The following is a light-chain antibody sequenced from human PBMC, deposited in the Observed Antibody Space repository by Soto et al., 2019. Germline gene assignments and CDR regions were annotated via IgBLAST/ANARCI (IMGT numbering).Light chain of an antibody. CDR1: SSDVGSYNL. Sequence: QSALTQPASVSGSPGQSITISCTGTSSDVGSYNLVSWYQQPPGKAPKLMIYEGNKRPSGVSNRFSGSKSGNTASLTISGLQAEDEAAYYCSSYTSSSTVVFGGGTKLTVL. J-gene: IGLJ2*01. CDR3: SSYTSSSTVV. CDR2: EGN. V-gene: IGLV2-14*02.